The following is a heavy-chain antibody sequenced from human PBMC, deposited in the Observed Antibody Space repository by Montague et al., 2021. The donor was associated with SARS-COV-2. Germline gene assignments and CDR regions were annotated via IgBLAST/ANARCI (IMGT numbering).Heavy chain of an antibody. Sequence: NPSFKSRLSISGDTSKNQFSLEVTSVTAADTAVYYCARGTYSGVESDGYYYYYGMDVWGQGTTVTVSS. D-gene: IGHD1-26*01. CDR3: ARGTYSGVESDGYYYYYGMDV. V-gene: IGHV4-59*09. J-gene: IGHJ6*02.